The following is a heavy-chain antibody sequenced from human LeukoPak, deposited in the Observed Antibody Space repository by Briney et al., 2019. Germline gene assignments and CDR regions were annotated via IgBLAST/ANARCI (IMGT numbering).Heavy chain of an antibody. CDR1: GFTFSDYS. Sequence: GGSLRLSCAASGFTFSDYSMNWVRQAPGKGLEWVSSISSSSDYIYYADSLKGRFTISRDNARNSLYLQMSSLRAEDTAVYYCAKISVWFGELRNDYYMDVWGKGTTVTVSS. J-gene: IGHJ6*03. V-gene: IGHV3-21*01. CDR2: ISSSSDYI. CDR3: AKISVWFGELRNDYYMDV. D-gene: IGHD3-10*01.